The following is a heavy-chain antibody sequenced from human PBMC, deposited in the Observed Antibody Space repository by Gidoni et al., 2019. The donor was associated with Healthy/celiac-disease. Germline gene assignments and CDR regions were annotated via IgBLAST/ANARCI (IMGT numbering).Heavy chain of an antibody. D-gene: IGHD3-22*01. Sequence: QVQLVESGGGVVQPGRSLRLSCAASGFTFSSYGMHWVRQAPGKGLEWVAVIWYDGSNKYYADSVKGRFTISRDNSKNTLYLQMNSLRAEDTAVYYCTREGYYYFEALLYYFDYWGQGTLVTVSS. V-gene: IGHV3-33*01. J-gene: IGHJ4*02. CDR3: TREGYYYFEALLYYFDY. CDR1: GFTFSSYG. CDR2: IWYDGSNK.